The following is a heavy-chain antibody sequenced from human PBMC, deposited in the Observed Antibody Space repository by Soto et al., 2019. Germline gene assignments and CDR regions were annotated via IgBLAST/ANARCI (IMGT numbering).Heavy chain of an antibody. J-gene: IGHJ4*02. CDR2: IYYSGST. D-gene: IGHD3-10*01. CDR1: GGSISSYY. Sequence: SETLSLTCTVSGGSISSYYWSWIRQPPGKGLEWIGYIYYSGSTNYNPSLKSRVTISVDTSKNQFSLKLSSVTAADTAVYYCARDKLDYGSGSPVYFDYWGEGTLLTVSS. CDR3: ARDKLDYGSGSPVYFDY. V-gene: IGHV4-59*01.